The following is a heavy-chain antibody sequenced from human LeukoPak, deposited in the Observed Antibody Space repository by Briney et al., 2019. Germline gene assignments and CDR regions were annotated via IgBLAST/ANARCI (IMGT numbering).Heavy chain of an antibody. CDR2: VNHNGIT. Sequence: SETLSLTCAGSGPGSFIGYYWSWIRQPPGRGLEWIGEVNHNGITNYNPSLKSRLTISLGTSKNQFSLNLTSVTAADSAVYYCARGTLTTMTNVLFDYWDQGSLVTVSS. CDR1: GPGSFIGYY. D-gene: IGHD4-17*01. V-gene: IGHV4-34*01. J-gene: IGHJ4*02. CDR3: ARGTLTTMTNVLFDY.